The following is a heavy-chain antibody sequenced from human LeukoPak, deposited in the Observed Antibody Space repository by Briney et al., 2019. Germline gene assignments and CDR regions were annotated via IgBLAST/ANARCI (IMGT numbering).Heavy chain of an antibody. Sequence: SETLSLTCAVYGGSFSGYYWSWIRQPPGKGLEWIGEINHSGSTNYNPSLKSRVTISVDTSKNQFSLKLSSVTAADTAVYYCARRHVGHGYSSSWYWFDPWGQGTLVTVSS. J-gene: IGHJ5*02. CDR3: ARRHVGHGYSSSWYWFDP. D-gene: IGHD6-13*01. CDR2: INHSGST. CDR1: GGSFSGYY. V-gene: IGHV4-34*01.